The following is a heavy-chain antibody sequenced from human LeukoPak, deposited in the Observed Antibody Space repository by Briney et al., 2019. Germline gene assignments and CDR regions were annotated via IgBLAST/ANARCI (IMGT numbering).Heavy chain of an antibody. CDR2: IYYSGST. CDR3: AAERITIFGVGTYFDY. Sequence: SETLFLTCTVSGGSISSYYWSWIRQPPGKGLEWIGYIYYSGSTNYNPSLKSRVTISVDTSKNQFSLKLSSVTAADTAAYYCAAERITIFGVGTYFDYWGQGTLVTVSS. J-gene: IGHJ4*02. D-gene: IGHD3-3*01. V-gene: IGHV4-59*03. CDR1: GGSISSYY.